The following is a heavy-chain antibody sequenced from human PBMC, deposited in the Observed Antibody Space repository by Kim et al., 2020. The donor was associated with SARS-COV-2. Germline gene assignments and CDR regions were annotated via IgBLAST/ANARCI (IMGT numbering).Heavy chain of an antibody. D-gene: IGHD5-12*01. CDR2: RCSSSYT. J-gene: IGHJ3*01. V-gene: IGHV3-11*05. CDR3: AREGY. Sequence: RCSSSYTNYADSVKGRLTISRDNAKNSLYLQMNSLRAEDTAVYYCAREGYWGQGTMVTVSS.